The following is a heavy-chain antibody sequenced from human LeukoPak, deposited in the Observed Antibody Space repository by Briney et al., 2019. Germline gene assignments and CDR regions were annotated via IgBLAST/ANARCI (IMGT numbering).Heavy chain of an antibody. V-gene: IGHV3-15*01. CDR3: TSDSERVRGYDY. Sequence: GGSLRLSCAASGFTLGNAWMNRVRQAPGKGLEWVGRIKSKAAGGTTDYAAPVRGRFTISRDGSKNTLFLLMDSLKTEDTVVYYCTSDSERVRGYDYWGQGTLVTVSS. D-gene: IGHD5-12*01. CDR1: GFTLGNAW. CDR2: IKSKAAGGTT. J-gene: IGHJ4*02.